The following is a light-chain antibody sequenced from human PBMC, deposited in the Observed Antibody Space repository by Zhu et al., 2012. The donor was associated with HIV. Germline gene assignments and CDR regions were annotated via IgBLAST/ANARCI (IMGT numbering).Light chain of an antibody. CDR3: QQRGNSLT. V-gene: IGKV3-11*01. CDR1: QSIGDY. Sequence: EIVLTQSPATLSLSPGERATLSCRASQSIGDYLAWYQQKPGQPPRLLIYDTSNRATGISARFSGSGSGTDFTLTITSLEPEDSAIYYCQQRGNSLTFGGGTKGGGSN. CDR2: DTS. J-gene: IGKJ4*01.